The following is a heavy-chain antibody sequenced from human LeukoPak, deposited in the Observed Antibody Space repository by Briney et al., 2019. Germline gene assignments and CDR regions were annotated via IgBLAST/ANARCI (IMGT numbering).Heavy chain of an antibody. CDR1: GFTFSGFS. J-gene: IGHJ4*02. CDR2: IKQDGSER. V-gene: IGHV3-7*01. Sequence: GGSLRLSCAASGFTFSGFSMSWVRQIPTKGLEWVATIKQDGSERYYVDSVKGRFTISRDNAKNSLSLQMNNLRVEDTAVYYCARAGSHWHYVYWGQGTVVTVSS. CDR3: ARAGSHWHYVY. D-gene: IGHD3-10*01.